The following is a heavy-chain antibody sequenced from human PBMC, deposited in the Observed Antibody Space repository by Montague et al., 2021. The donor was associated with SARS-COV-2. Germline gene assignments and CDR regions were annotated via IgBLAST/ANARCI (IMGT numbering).Heavy chain of an antibody. CDR1: AGAIRDTDYF. CDR3: ARVARYCTNGVCQTYYYYGLDV. Sequence: SETLSLTCTVSAGAIRDTDYFWGWIRQPPGKGLEWIGSIYYSGTTYHNPSLKSRVTISVDTSKNQFSLKLRSVTAADTAVYYCARVARYCTNGVCQTYYYYGLDVWGQGTTVTVSS. V-gene: IGHV4-39*07. CDR2: IYYSGTT. J-gene: IGHJ6*02. D-gene: IGHD2-8*01.